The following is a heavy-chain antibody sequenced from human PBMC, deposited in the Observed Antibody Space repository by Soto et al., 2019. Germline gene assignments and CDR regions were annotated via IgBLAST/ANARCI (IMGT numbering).Heavy chain of an antibody. D-gene: IGHD2-2*01. CDR3: AKRPASIITFDY. Sequence: GSLRLSCAAAGFTFSNYGRSWVRQAPGKGLEGVATISGNGGSTYYADSVKGRVTISRDNSKNMLFLQINSLRDDDSAVYYCAKRPASIITFDYWGQGTPVTVSS. V-gene: IGHV3-23*01. CDR1: GFTFSNYG. CDR2: ISGNGGST. J-gene: IGHJ4*02.